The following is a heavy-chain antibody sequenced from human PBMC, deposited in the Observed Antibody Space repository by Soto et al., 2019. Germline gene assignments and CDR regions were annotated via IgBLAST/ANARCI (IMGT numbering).Heavy chain of an antibody. CDR3: ASHMDGPGMYYRIVDYYFMEV. CDR2: IYYIGST. CDR1: VGCLISYY. V-gene: IGHV4-59*01. Sequence: SGTLSVTCTVSVGCLISYYWSWVRQPPGGGLEWIGYIYYIGSTNYNPSLKSLVTISVDTSKNQFSLKLSSVTAADTAVYYCASHMDGPGMYYRIVDYYFMEVGAHGTSVTF. J-gene: IGHJ6*02. D-gene: IGHD3-10*01.